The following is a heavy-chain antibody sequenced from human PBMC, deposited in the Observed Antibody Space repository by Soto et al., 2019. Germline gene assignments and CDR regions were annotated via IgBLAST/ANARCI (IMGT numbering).Heavy chain of an antibody. J-gene: IGHJ4*02. D-gene: IGHD3-10*01. CDR1: GDSMSSGGYY. CDR3: ARDAVTYASGSREFYFDY. V-gene: IGHV4-31*03. CDR2: IYYSGNT. Sequence: PSETLSLTCTVSGDSMSSGGYYWSWIRQHPGKGLEWIGYIYYSGNTQYNPSLKSRAFISVDTSKNQFSLRLSSVTAADAAVYFCARDAVTYASGSREFYFDYWGQGALVTVS.